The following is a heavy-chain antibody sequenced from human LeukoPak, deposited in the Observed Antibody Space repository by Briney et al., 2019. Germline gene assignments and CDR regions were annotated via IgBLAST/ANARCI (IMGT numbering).Heavy chain of an antibody. CDR3: ARVNSGYDWGGGYYYYYMDV. CDR2: IYYSGST. J-gene: IGHJ6*03. CDR1: GGSISSSSYY. D-gene: IGHD5-12*01. Sequence: KSSETLSLTCTVSGGSISSSSYYWGWIRQPPGKGLEWIGSIYYSGSTYYNPSLKSRVTISVDTSKNQFSLKLSSVTAADTAVYYCARVNSGYDWGGGYYYYYMDVWGKGTTVTISS. V-gene: IGHV4-39*01.